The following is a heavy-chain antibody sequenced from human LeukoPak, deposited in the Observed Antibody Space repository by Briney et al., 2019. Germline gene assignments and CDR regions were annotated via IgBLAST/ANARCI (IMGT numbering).Heavy chain of an antibody. CDR1: GGTFSSYA. D-gene: IGHD5-18*01. CDR2: IIPIFGTA. Sequence: ASVKVSCKASGGTFSSYAISWVRQAPGQGLEWMGGIIPIFGTANYAQKFQGRVTITADKSTRTAYMELSSLRSEDTAVYYCARDFRRGYSYGSNYWGQGTLVTVSS. J-gene: IGHJ4*02. CDR3: ARDFRRGYSYGSNY. V-gene: IGHV1-69*06.